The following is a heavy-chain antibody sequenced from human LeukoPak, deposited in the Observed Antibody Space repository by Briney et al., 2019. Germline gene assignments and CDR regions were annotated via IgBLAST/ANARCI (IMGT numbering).Heavy chain of an antibody. CDR1: GFTFSSYA. D-gene: IGHD4-17*01. CDR2: ISGSGGST. V-gene: IGHV3-23*01. Sequence: PGGSLRLSCAASGFTFSSYAMSWVRQAPGKGLEWVSAISGSGGSTYYADSVKGRFTISRDNSKNTLYLQMNSLRAEDTAVYYCAKRFGHSLRRYYFDYWGQGTLVTVSS. J-gene: IGHJ4*02. CDR3: AKRFGHSLRRYYFDY.